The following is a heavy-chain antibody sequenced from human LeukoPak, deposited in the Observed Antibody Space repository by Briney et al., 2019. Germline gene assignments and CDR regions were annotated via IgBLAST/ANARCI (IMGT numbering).Heavy chain of an antibody. Sequence: SETLSLTCTVSGGSISNSFWSWIRQSAGEGLDWIGRIDLFGNTNYNPSLKSRATISIDKSKNQFSLNLRSVTAADTAVYYCAREDAFILGATPSFDPWGQGTLVTVSS. CDR1: GGSISNSF. CDR3: AREDAFILGATPSFDP. D-gene: IGHD1-26*01. CDR2: IDLFGNT. J-gene: IGHJ5*02. V-gene: IGHV4-4*07.